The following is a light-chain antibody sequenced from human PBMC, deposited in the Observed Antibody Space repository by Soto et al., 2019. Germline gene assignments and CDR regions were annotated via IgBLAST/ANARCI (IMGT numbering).Light chain of an antibody. Sequence: EIVMTQSPATLSVSPGERVTLSCRASQSVRSNLAWYQQKPGQVPMVLIYGASTRAIGIPDRCSGSGSGTEFTLTISSLQSEDFAVYYCQHYNNLWGFGGGTKVEIK. CDR1: QSVRSN. CDR3: QHYNNLWG. CDR2: GAS. J-gene: IGKJ4*01. V-gene: IGKV3-15*01.